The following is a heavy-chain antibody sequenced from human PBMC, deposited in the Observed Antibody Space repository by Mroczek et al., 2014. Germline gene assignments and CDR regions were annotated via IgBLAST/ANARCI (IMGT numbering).Heavy chain of an antibody. CDR2: INHSGST. V-gene: IGHV4-34*01. D-gene: IGHD3-3*01. CDR3: ARGRRYDFWSGYYRGDCLDY. CDR1: GGSFSGYY. J-gene: IGHJ4*02. Sequence: QVQLQQWGAGLLKPSETLSLTCAVYGGSFSGYYWSWIRQPPGKGLEWIGEINHSGSTNYNPSLKSRVTISVDTSKNQFSLKLSSVTAADTAVYYCARGRRYDFWSGYYRGDCLDYWGQGTLVTVSS.